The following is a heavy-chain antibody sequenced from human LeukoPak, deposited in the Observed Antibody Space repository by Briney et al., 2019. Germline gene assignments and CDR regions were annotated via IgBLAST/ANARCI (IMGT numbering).Heavy chain of an antibody. D-gene: IGHD3-22*01. CDR1: GFTVSSNY. V-gene: IGHV3-23*01. J-gene: IGHJ4*02. CDR3: AKVRDYYDSSLTFDY. CDR2: ISGSGGST. Sequence: GGSLRLSCAASGFTVSSNYMSWVRQAPGKGLEWVSAISGSGGSTYYADSVKGRFTISRDNSKNTLYLQMNSLRAEDTAVYYCAKVRDYYDSSLTFDYWGQGTLVTVSS.